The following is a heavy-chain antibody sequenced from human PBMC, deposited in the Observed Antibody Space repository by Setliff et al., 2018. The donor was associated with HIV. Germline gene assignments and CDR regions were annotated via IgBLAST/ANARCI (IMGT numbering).Heavy chain of an antibody. Sequence: PGESLKISCAASGFTFSSHAMTWVRQAPGKGLEWVSTISANGVTTYYADSVKGRFTISRDNSKNTQYLQMNSLRAEDTAVYYCAKVVLQFLQWSHMDVWGKGTTVTVSS. V-gene: IGHV3-23*01. CDR2: ISANGVTT. D-gene: IGHD3-3*01. CDR3: AKVVLQFLQWSHMDV. CDR1: GFTFSSHA. J-gene: IGHJ6*03.